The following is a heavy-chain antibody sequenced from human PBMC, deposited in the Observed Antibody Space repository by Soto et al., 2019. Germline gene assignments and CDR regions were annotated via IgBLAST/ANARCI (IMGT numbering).Heavy chain of an antibody. D-gene: IGHD5-18*01. CDR3: AKEGGGYSYGYRSPYYFDY. CDR2: ISGSGGST. Sequence: GGSLRLSCAASGFTFSSYAMSWVRQAPGKGLEWVSAISGSGGSTYYADSVKGRFTISRDNSKNTLYLQMNSLRAEDTAVYYCAKEGGGYSYGYRSPYYFDYWGQGTLVTVSS. V-gene: IGHV3-23*01. CDR1: GFTFSSYA. J-gene: IGHJ4*02.